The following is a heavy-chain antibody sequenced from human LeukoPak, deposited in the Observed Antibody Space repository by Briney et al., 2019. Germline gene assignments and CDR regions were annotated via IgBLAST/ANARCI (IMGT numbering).Heavy chain of an antibody. CDR1: GYSFTTYW. CDR2: IHPGDSDT. V-gene: IGHV5-51*01. D-gene: IGHD4-23*01. J-gene: IGHJ6*02. CDR3: ARHYPPPPNSGAYYYYYYGMDV. Sequence: GESLKISCKTSGYSFTTYWIGWVRQMPGKGLEWMGVIHPGDSDTRYSPSFQGQVTISADKSISTAYLQWSSLKASDTAMYYCARHYPPPPNSGAYYYYYYGMDVWGQGPRSPSP.